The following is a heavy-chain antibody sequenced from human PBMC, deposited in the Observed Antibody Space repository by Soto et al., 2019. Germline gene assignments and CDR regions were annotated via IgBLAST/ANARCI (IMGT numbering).Heavy chain of an antibody. CDR1: GSTFTSYY. CDR3: AMGAVGVPNGLIAGMDV. J-gene: IGHJ6*02. Sequence: ASVKVSCKASGSTFTSYYMHGVRQAPAQGLEWMGIINPSGGSTSYAQKFQGRVTMTRDTSMSTVYMGLSGLRSEDTAVYYCAMGAVGVPNGLIAGMDVWGLGTTVTVSS. CDR2: INPSGGST. V-gene: IGHV1-46*01. D-gene: IGHD3-3*01.